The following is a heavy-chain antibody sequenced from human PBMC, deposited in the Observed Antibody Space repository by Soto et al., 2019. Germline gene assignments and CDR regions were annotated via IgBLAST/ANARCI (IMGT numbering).Heavy chain of an antibody. D-gene: IGHD2-21*01. CDR1: GYTFTSYY. V-gene: IGHV1-46*01. J-gene: IGHJ5*02. CDR3: ARQKFEVTIGGWFDP. Sequence: GASVKVSCKASGYTFTSYYMHWVRQAPGRGLEWMGIINPSGGSTSYAQKFQGRVTMTRDTSTSTVYMELSSLRSEDTAVYYCARQKFEVTIGGWFDPWGQGTLVTVSS. CDR2: INPSGGST.